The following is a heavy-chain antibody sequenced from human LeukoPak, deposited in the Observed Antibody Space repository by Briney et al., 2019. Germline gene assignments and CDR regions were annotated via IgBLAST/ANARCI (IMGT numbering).Heavy chain of an antibody. V-gene: IGHV4-39*07. CDR1: GGSISSSSYY. J-gene: IGHJ4*02. CDR3: ARESDSGSYPIYYFDY. Sequence: SETLSLTCTVSGGSISSSSYYWGWIRQPPGKGLEWIGSIYYSGSTYYNPSLKSRVTISVDTSKNQFSLKLSSVTAADTAVYYCARESDSGSYPIYYFDYWGQGTLVTVSS. CDR2: IYYSGST. D-gene: IGHD1-26*01.